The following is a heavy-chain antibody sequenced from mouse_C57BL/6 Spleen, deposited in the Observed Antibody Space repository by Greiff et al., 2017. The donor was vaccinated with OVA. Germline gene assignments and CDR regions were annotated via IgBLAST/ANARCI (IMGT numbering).Heavy chain of an antibody. CDR3: AREEALDSSGYLDY. CDR1: GYTFTSYD. CDR2: IYPRDGST. D-gene: IGHD3-2*02. J-gene: IGHJ2*01. Sequence: VQLNASGPELVKPGASVKLSCKASGYTFTSYDINWVKQRPGPGLEWIGWIYPRDGSTKYNEKFKGKATLTVDTSSSTAYMELHSLTSEDSAVYFCAREEALDSSGYLDYWGQGTTLTVSS. V-gene: IGHV1-85*01.